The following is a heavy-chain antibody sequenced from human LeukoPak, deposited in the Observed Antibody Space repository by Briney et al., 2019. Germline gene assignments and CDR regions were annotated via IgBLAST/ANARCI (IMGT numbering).Heavy chain of an antibody. Sequence: SETLSLTCTVSGASISSYYWSWIRQPPGKGLEWIGYIYYSGSTNYNPSLKSRVTISVDTSKNQFSLKLSSVTAADTAVYYCARLGDGYNRRRSWYFDLWGRGTLVTVSS. V-gene: IGHV4-59*08. CDR1: GASISSYY. CDR3: ARLGDGYNRRRSWYFDL. D-gene: IGHD5-12*01. J-gene: IGHJ2*01. CDR2: IYYSGST.